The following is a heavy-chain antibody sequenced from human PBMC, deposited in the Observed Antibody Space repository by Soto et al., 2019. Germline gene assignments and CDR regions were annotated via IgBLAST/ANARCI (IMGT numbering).Heavy chain of an antibody. CDR1: GFTFSSYG. V-gene: IGHV3-33*06. D-gene: IGHD3-10*01. CDR3: AKVSRFLDSGLI. Sequence: HPGGSLRLSCAASGFTFSSYGMHWVRQAPGKGLEWVAVIWYDGSNKYYADSVKGRFTISRDNSKNTLYLQMNSLRADDTAVYYCAKVSRFLDSGLIWGQGTLVTVSS. CDR2: IWYDGSNK. J-gene: IGHJ4*03.